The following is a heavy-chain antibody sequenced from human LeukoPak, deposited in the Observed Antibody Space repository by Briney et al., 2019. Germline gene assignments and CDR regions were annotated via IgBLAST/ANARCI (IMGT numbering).Heavy chain of an antibody. CDR2: ISYDGSNK. D-gene: IGHD6-19*01. CDR3: ASPSSGWYQAPFDY. Sequence: PGGSLRLSCAASGFTFSSYAMHWVRQAPGKGLEWVAVISYDGSNKYYADSVRGRFTISRDNSKNTLYLQMNSLRAEDTAVYYCASPSSGWYQAPFDYWGQGTLVTVSS. J-gene: IGHJ4*02. V-gene: IGHV3-30*04. CDR1: GFTFSSYA.